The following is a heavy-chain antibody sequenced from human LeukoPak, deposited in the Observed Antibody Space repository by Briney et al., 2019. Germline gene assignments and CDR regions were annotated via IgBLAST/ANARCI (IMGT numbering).Heavy chain of an antibody. J-gene: IGHJ4*02. CDR2: INPNSGGT. D-gene: IGHD3-10*01. CDR3: ARGEYYYGSGSFDY. CDR1: GYTFTGYY. V-gene: IGHV1-2*02. Sequence: ASVKVSCKASGYTFTGYYMHWVRQAPGQGLEWMGWINPNSGGTNYAQKFQGRATMTRDTSISTAYMELSRLRSDDTAVYYCARGEYYYGSGSFDYWGQGTLVTVSS.